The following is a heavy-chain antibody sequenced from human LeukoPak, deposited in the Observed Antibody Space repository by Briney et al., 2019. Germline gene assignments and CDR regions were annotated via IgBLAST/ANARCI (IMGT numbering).Heavy chain of an antibody. V-gene: IGHV4-4*08. J-gene: IGHJ4*02. CDR1: GGSISNYY. D-gene: IGHD3-22*01. Sequence: SETLSLTCTVSGGSISNYYWSWARQPPGGALEWIGYICTCGTTTYSPSVRSRVTISLDTSRNQFSLKLRSVTAADTAVYYYARPRESSVYHPFDYWGQGNPVTVSS. CDR2: ICTCGTT. CDR3: ARPRESSVYHPFDY.